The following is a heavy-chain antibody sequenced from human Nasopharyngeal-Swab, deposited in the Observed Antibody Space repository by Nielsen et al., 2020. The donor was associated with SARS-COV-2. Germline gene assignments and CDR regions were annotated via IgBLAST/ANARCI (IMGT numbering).Heavy chain of an antibody. J-gene: IGHJ4*02. CDR2: IYYSGST. D-gene: IGHD2-2*01. V-gene: IGHV4-30-4*01. CDR3: ARDDVYCSSTSCYRAPLNY. Sequence: CQAPGKGLEWIGYIYYSGSTYYNPSLKSRVTISVDTSKNQFSLKLSSVTAADTAVYYCARDDVYCSSTSCYRAPLNYWGQGTLVTVSS.